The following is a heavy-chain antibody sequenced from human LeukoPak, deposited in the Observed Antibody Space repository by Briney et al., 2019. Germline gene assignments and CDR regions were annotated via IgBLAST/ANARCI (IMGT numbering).Heavy chain of an antibody. V-gene: IGHV3-23*01. J-gene: IGHJ4*02. CDR1: GFTFSNYA. Sequence: PGGSLRLFCAASGFTFSNYAMSWVRQAPGKGLEWVSTISGSGGGTYYVDSVKGRFTISRDNSKNALYLQMNSLRAEDTAIYYCARSPYGDHATSFDYWGQGILVTVSS. CDR2: ISGSGGGT. D-gene: IGHD2-21*02. CDR3: ARSPYGDHATSFDY.